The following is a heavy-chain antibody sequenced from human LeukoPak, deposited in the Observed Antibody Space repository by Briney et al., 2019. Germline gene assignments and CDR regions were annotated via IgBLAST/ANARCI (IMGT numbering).Heavy chain of an antibody. CDR1: GYTFTSYG. CDR3: ARQGWYYDILTGYYREFDY. Sequence: ASVKVSCKASGYTFTSYGISWVRQAPGQGLEWMGRIIPILGIANYAQKFQGRVTMTTDTSTSTAYMELRSLRSDDTAVYYCARQGWYYDILTGYYREFDYWGQGTLVTVSS. CDR2: IIPILGIA. V-gene: IGHV1-18*01. J-gene: IGHJ4*02. D-gene: IGHD3-9*01.